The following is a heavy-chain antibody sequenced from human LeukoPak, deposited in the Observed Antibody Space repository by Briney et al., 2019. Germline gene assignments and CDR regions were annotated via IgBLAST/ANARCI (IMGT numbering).Heavy chain of an antibody. V-gene: IGHV3-33*01. CDR2: IWYDGSNK. J-gene: IGHJ3*02. CDR1: GFTFSSYG. Sequence: GGSLRLSCAASGFTFSSYGVHWVRQAPGKGLEWVAVIWYDGSNKYYADSVKGRFTISRDNSKNTLYLQMNSLRAEDTAVYYCARVGVLWFGEAPRKHNDAFDIWGQGTMVTVSS. D-gene: IGHD3-10*01. CDR3: ARVGVLWFGEAPRKHNDAFDI.